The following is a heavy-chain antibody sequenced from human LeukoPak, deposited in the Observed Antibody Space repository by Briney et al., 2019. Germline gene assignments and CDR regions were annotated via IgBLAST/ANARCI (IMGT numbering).Heavy chain of an antibody. D-gene: IGHD3-3*01. Sequence: PSETLSLTCTVSGGSISSYYWSWIRQPPGNGLEWIGYIYYSGSTKYKPSLKSRVTISVDTSKNQFSLKLSSVTAADTAVYYCARGRFLDAFDIWGQGTAVTVSS. J-gene: IGHJ3*02. V-gene: IGHV4-59*01. CDR3: ARGRFLDAFDI. CDR1: GGSISSYY. CDR2: IYYSGST.